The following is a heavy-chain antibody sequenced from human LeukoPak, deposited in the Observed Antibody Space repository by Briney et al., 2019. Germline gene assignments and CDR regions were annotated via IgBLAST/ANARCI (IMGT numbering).Heavy chain of an antibody. V-gene: IGHV1-18*01. D-gene: IGHD1-26*01. CDR3: ARDLIIGGATTSAKWFDP. CDR1: GYTFTSYG. Sequence: GASVKVSCKASGYTFTSYGISWVRQAPGQGLEWMGWISAYNGNTNYAQKLQGRVTMTTDTSTSTAYMELRSLRSDDTAVYYCARDLIIGGATTSAKWFDPWGQGTLVTVSS. CDR2: ISAYNGNT. J-gene: IGHJ5*02.